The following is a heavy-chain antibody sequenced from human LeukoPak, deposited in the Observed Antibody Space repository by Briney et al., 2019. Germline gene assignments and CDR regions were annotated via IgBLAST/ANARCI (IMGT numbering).Heavy chain of an antibody. V-gene: IGHV3-74*01. CDR2: MNSDGTSI. Sequence: GGSLRLSCVVSGFTFTNYWMQWVRQVPGKGLVWVARMNSDGTSIIHADSVKGRFTISRDNSKNTLYLQMNSLRAEDTAVYYCARGPLRLGELSFFDYWGQGTLVTVSS. D-gene: IGHD3-16*02. J-gene: IGHJ4*02. CDR3: ARGPLRLGELSFFDY. CDR1: GFTFTNYW.